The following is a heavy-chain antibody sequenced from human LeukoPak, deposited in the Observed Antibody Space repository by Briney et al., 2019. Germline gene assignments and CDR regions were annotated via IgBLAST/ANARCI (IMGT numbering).Heavy chain of an antibody. D-gene: IGHD3-10*01. Sequence: SETLSLTCTVSGGSISRDYWSWIRQPPGKGLEWIGSIYYSGSTYYNPSLKSRVTISVDTSKNQFSLKLSSVTAADTAVYYCARVRPAYYGSGSPYYYYYGMDVWGQGTTVTVSS. V-gene: IGHV4-39*07. CDR2: IYYSGST. J-gene: IGHJ6*02. CDR3: ARVRPAYYGSGSPYYYYYGMDV. CDR1: GGSISRDY.